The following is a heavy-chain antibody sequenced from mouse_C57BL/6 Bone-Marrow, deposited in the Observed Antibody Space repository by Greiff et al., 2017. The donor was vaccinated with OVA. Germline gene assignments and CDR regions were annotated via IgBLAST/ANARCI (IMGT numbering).Heavy chain of an antibody. J-gene: IGHJ4*01. CDR2: IWSGGST. V-gene: IGHV2-2*01. D-gene: IGHD4-1*01. Sequence: QVQLQQSGPGLVQPSQSLSITCTVSGFSLTSYGVHWVRQSPGKGLEWLGVIWSGGSTDYNAAFISRLSISKDNSKSQVFFKMNSLQADDTAIYYCARKLGNWDGDYYAMDYWGQGTSVTVSS. CDR1: GFSLTSYG. CDR3: ARKLGNWDGDYYAMDY.